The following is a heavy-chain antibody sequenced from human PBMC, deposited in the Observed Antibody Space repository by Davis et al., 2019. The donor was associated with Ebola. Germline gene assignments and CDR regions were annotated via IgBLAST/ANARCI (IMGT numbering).Heavy chain of an antibody. CDR1: GFTFSSYA. CDR2: ISGSGGST. V-gene: IGHV3-23*01. Sequence: GESLKISCAASGFTFSSYAMSWVRQAPGKGLEWVSAISGSGGSTYYADSVKGRFTISRDNSKNTLYLQMNSLRAEDTAVYYCAKLEVGALRVPFDYWGQGTLVTVSS. J-gene: IGHJ4*02. D-gene: IGHD1-26*01. CDR3: AKLEVGALRVPFDY.